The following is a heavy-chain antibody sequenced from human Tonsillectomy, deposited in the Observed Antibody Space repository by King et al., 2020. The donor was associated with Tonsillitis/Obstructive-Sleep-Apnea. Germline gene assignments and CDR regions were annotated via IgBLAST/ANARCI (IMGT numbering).Heavy chain of an antibody. D-gene: IGHD3-9*01. J-gene: IGHJ6*03. CDR1: GGSISSGGYY. CDR3: ARLTHPYYLDV. V-gene: IGHV4-31*03. Sequence: QLQESGPGLVKPSQTLSLTCSVSGGSISSGGYYWCWIRQHPGKGLEWIGYVYDSETSYNPSLSSRLTISLDTSNNQFSLNLRSVTAADTAVYHGARLTHPYYLDVWGRGTTVTVSS. CDR2: VYDSET.